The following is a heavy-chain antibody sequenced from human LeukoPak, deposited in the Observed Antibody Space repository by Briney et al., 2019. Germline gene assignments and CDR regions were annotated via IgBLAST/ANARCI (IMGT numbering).Heavy chain of an antibody. Sequence: PGGSLRLSCAASGFTFSSYLMTWVRQAPGKGLEWVANIKPDGSEKFYADSVEGRFTISRDDAKNSVYLQMDSLRAEDTAVYYCARNRGPFYWGQGTLVTVSS. CDR2: IKPDGSEK. V-gene: IGHV3-7*01. CDR1: GFTFSSYL. J-gene: IGHJ4*02. CDR3: ARNRGPFY.